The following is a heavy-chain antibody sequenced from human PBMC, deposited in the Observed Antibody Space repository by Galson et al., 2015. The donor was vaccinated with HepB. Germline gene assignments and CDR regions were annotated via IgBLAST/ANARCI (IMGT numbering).Heavy chain of an antibody. CDR3: ARQSAWGQYYYHGMDV. J-gene: IGHJ6*02. V-gene: IGHV5-10-1*01. Sequence: QSGAEVKKPGESLKISCKGSGFSFTSYWISWVRQMPGKGLEWMGRIDPSDSYTNYSPSFQGHVTISADKSISTAYLQWSSLKASDTAMYYCARQSAWGQYYYHGMDVWGQGTTVTVSS. CDR2: IDPSDSYT. D-gene: IGHD3-16*01. CDR1: GFSFTSYW.